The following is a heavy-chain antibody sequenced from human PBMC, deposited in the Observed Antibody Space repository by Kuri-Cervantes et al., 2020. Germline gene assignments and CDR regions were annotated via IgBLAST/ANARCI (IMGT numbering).Heavy chain of an antibody. V-gene: IGHV4-34*01. CDR3: ARGGRAYCSSTSCRYFDY. Sequence: SQTLSLTCAVYDGSFSVYYWNWIRQSPGKGLEWIGEINHSGSTNYNPSLKSRVTISVDTSKNQFSLKLSSVTAADTAVYYCARGGRAYCSSTSCRYFDYWGQGTLVTVSS. J-gene: IGHJ4*02. CDR2: INHSGST. D-gene: IGHD2-2*01. CDR1: DGSFSVYY.